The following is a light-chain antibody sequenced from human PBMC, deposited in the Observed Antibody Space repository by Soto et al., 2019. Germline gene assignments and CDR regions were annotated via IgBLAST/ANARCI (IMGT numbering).Light chain of an antibody. CDR2: GAS. J-gene: IGKJ1*01. V-gene: IGKV3-15*01. CDR3: QQYNDWPRT. Sequence: EILMTQSPATLSVSPGGRATLSCRASQNVFSNLAWYQQKPGQAPGLLIYGASTRATGIPARFSGSGSGTEFTLTISSLQSEDFAVYYCQQYNDWPRTFGQGTKVEIK. CDR1: QNVFSN.